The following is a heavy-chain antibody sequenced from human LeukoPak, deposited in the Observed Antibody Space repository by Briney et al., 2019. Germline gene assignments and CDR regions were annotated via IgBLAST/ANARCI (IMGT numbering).Heavy chain of an antibody. V-gene: IGHV3-21*04. J-gene: IGHJ5*02. D-gene: IGHD2-15*01. CDR1: GFTFSSYS. Sequence: GGSLRLSCAASGFTFSSYSMNWVRPAPGKGLEWVSSVSSSSSYIYYADSVKGRFTISRDNAKNSLYLQMNSLRAEDTAVYYCARARGVVWYDPWGQGTLVTVSS. CDR3: ARARGVVWYDP. CDR2: VSSSSSYI.